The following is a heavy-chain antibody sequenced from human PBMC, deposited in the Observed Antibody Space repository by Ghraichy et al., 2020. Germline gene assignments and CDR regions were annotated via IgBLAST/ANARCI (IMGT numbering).Heavy chain of an antibody. CDR3: TRDYQNY. V-gene: IGHV3-7*01. J-gene: IGHJ4*02. CDR1: GFTFSSYW. CDR2: IKEDGSEK. Sequence: GALRLSCAASGFTFSSYWMTWVRQAPGKGLEWVASIKEDGSEKHYVDSVKGRFTISRDNAKNSLDLQMNSLRTEDTAVYYCTRDYQNYWGQGTLVTVSS. D-gene: IGHD2-2*01.